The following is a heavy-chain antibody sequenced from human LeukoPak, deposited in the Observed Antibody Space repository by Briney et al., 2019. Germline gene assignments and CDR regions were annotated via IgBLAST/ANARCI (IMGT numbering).Heavy chain of an antibody. J-gene: IGHJ6*03. V-gene: IGHV4-30-2*01. CDR1: GGSISSGGYY. CDR2: IYHSGST. Sequence: KTSETLSLTCTVSGGSISSGGYYWSWIRQPPGKGLEWIGYIYHSGSTYYNPSLKSRVTISVDTSKNQFSLKLSSVTAADTAVYYCARAGNPFLEWSGPYYMDVWGKGTTVTVSS. CDR3: ARAGNPFLEWSGPYYMDV. D-gene: IGHD3-3*01.